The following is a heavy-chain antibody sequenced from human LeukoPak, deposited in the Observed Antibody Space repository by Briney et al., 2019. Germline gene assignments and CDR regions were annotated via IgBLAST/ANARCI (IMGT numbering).Heavy chain of an antibody. D-gene: IGHD3-3*01. Sequence: ASVKVSCKVSGYTLTELSMHWVRQAPGKGLEWMGGFDPEDGETIYAQKFQGRVTMTEDTSTDTAYMELSSLRSEDTAVYYCARGPRRITIFGVVIGGPNFDYWGQGTLVTVSS. V-gene: IGHV1-24*01. CDR2: FDPEDGET. CDR3: ARGPRRITIFGVVIGGPNFDY. CDR1: GYTLTELS. J-gene: IGHJ4*02.